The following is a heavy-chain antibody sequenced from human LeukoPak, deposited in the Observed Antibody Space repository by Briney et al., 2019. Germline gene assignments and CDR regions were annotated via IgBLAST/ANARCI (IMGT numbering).Heavy chain of an antibody. J-gene: IGHJ3*02. CDR2: IYYSGST. CDR3: AARRGFGELKDAFDI. Sequence: PSETLSLTCAVSGGSISSGGYSWSWIRQPPGKGLEWIGYIYYSGSTYYNPSLKSRVTISVDTSKNQFSLKLSSVTAADTAVYYCAARRGFGELKDAFDIWGQGTMVTVSS. D-gene: IGHD3-10*01. CDR1: GGSISSGGYS. V-gene: IGHV4-30-4*07.